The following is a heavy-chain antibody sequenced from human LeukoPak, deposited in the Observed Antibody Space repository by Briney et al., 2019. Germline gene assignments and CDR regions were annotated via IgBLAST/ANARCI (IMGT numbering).Heavy chain of an antibody. V-gene: IGHV4-59*08. D-gene: IGHD4-11*01. CDR1: GGSISSYY. CDR2: IYYSGST. J-gene: IGHJ4*02. CDR3: ARHSPAGNSKSPYFFDY. Sequence: SETLSLTCTVSGGSISSYYWSWIRQPPGKGLEWIGYIYYSGSTNYNPSLKSRVTISLDTSKNQFSLKLSSVTAADTAVYYCARHSPAGNSKSPYFFDYWGQGTLVTVSS.